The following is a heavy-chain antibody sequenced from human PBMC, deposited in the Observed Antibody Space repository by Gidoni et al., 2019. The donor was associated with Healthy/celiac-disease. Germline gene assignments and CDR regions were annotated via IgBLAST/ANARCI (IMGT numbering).Heavy chain of an antibody. CDR2: IFSNDEK. CDR3: ARIRLVGATPGHWYFDL. Sequence: QVTLKESGPVLVKPTETLTLTCTVPGSSPSNARRGVSWIRQPPGKALEWLAHIFSNDEKSYSTSLKSRLTISKDTSKSQVVLTMTNMDPVDTATYYCARIRLVGATPGHWYFDLWGRGTLVTVSS. D-gene: IGHD1-26*01. CDR1: GSSPSNARRG. J-gene: IGHJ2*01. V-gene: IGHV2-26*01.